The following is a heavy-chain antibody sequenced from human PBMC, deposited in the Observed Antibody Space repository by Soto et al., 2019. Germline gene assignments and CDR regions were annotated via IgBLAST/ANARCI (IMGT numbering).Heavy chain of an antibody. Sequence: ASVKVSCKASGYTFTSYYMHWVRQAPGQGLEWMGIINPSGGSTSYAQKFQGRVTMTRDTSTSTVYMELSSLRSEDTAVYYCARDGYSSSWYDYYYMDVWGKGTTVTVSS. CDR1: GYTFTSYY. D-gene: IGHD6-13*01. CDR3: ARDGYSSSWYDYYYMDV. V-gene: IGHV1-46*01. CDR2: INPSGGST. J-gene: IGHJ6*03.